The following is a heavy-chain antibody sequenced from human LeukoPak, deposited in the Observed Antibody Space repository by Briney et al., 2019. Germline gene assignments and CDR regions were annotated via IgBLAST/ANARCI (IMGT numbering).Heavy chain of an antibody. V-gene: IGHV3-30*18. D-gene: IGHD5-24*01. Sequence: GGSLRLSCAASGFTFSSYGMHWVRQAPGKGLEWVAVISYDGSNKYYADSVKGRFTISRDNSKNTLYLQMNSLRAEDTAVYYCAKDREGDGYILDAFDIWGQGTMVTVSP. CDR3: AKDREGDGYILDAFDI. CDR1: GFTFSSYG. J-gene: IGHJ3*02. CDR2: ISYDGSNK.